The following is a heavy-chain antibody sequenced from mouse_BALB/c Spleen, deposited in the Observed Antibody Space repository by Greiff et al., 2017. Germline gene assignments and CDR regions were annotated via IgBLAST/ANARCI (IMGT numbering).Heavy chain of an antibody. J-gene: IGHJ4*01. CDR1: GYSFTGYN. V-gene: IGHV1-39*01. CDR2: IDPYYGGT. D-gene: IGHD2-1*01. CDR3: TRSSYGNYAMDY. Sequence: EVQLQQSGPELEKPGASVKISCKASGYSFTGYNMNWVKQSNGKSLEWIGNIDPYYGGTSYNQKFKGKAKLTAVTSTSTAYMELSSLTNEDSAVYYCTRSSYGNYAMDYWGQGTSVTVSS.